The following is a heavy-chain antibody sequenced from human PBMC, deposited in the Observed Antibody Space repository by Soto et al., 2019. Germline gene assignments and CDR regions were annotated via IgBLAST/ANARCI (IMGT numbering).Heavy chain of an antibody. D-gene: IGHD6-19*01. CDR3: AIGPRMWLAGGGY. V-gene: IGHV4-34*01. Sequence: PSEILSLTCAVYGGSFSGYYWSWIRQPPGKGLEWLGEINHSGITDYNPSLKSRITISIDTSKKQFSLKLNSVTAADTAVYYCAIGPRMWLAGGGYWGQGTQVTVS. J-gene: IGHJ4*02. CDR2: INHSGIT. CDR1: GGSFSGYY.